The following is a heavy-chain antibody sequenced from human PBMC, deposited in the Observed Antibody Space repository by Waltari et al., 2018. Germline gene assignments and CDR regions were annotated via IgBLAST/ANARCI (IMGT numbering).Heavy chain of an antibody. CDR3: ARDAYDFWSGYAYYYYMDV. D-gene: IGHD3-3*01. CDR1: GGSISSYY. J-gene: IGHJ6*03. V-gene: IGHV4-59*01. Sequence: QVQLQESGPGLVKPSETLSLTCTVSGGSISSYYWSWIRQPPGTGLEWIGYIYYSGSTNYNPSLKSRVTISVDTSKNQFSLKLSSVTAADTAVYYCARDAYDFWSGYAYYYYMDVWGKGTTVTVSS. CDR2: IYYSGST.